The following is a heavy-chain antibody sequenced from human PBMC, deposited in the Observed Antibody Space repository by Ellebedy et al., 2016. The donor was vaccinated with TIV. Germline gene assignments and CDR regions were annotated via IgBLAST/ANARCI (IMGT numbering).Heavy chain of an antibody. V-gene: IGHV3-74*01. CDR3: ARSRDSGSPGGY. CDR2: INSDGSST. CDR1: GFTFSSYW. Sequence: GGSLRLXXAASGFTFSSYWMHWVRQAPGKGLVWVSRINSDGSSTNYADSVKGRFTISRDNAKNTLYLQMNSLRAEDTAVYYCARSRDSGSPGGYWGQGTLVTVSS. D-gene: IGHD1-26*01. J-gene: IGHJ4*02.